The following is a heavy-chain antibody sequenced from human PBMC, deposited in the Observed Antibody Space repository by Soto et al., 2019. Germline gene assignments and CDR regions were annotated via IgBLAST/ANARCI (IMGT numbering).Heavy chain of an antibody. J-gene: IGHJ5*02. CDR1: GCSISSGGYS. CDR2: IYHSGST. V-gene: IGHV4-30-2*01. D-gene: IGHD3-22*01. CDR3: ARGISDYDSSGYYAP. Sequence: PLETLSLTCAVSGCSISSGGYSWSWIRQPPGKGLEWIGYIYHSGSTYYNPSLKSRVTISVDRSKNQFSLKLSSVTAADTAVYYCARGISDYDSSGYYAPWGQGTLVTVSS.